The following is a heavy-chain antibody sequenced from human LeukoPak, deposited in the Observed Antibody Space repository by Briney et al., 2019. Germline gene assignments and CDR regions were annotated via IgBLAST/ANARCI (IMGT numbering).Heavy chain of an antibody. J-gene: IGHJ4*02. Sequence: PGGSLRLSCAVSGFTFSSNFMSWVRQAPGKGPEWVSVIYSSGITYYSDSVRGRCTISRDNYKNTLYLQMDSLTAEDTAVYYCAREDAGGTYSFDYWGQGTLVTVSS. V-gene: IGHV3-66*01. CDR2: IYSSGIT. D-gene: IGHD1-26*01. CDR3: AREDAGGTYSFDY. CDR1: GFTFSSNF.